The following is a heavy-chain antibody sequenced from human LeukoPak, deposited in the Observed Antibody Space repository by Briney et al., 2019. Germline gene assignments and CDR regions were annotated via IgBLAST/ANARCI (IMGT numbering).Heavy chain of an antibody. V-gene: IGHV3-30*18. CDR2: ISYDGSNK. Sequence: AGGSLRLSCAASGFTFSSYGMHWVRQAPGKGLEWVAVISYDGSNKYYADSVKGRFTISRDNSKNTLYLQMNSLRAEDTAVYYCAKGLGQLVRTLIFDYWGQGTLVTVSS. CDR3: AKGLGQLVRTLIFDY. J-gene: IGHJ4*02. D-gene: IGHD6-6*01. CDR1: GFTFSSYG.